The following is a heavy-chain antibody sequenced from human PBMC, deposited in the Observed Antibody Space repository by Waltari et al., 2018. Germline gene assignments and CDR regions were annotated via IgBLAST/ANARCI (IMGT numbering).Heavy chain of an antibody. CDR2: INHSGST. CDR3: ARGPPYCSSTSCYSAFDI. J-gene: IGHJ3*02. D-gene: IGHD2-2*01. Sequence: VQLQQWGAGLLKLSETLSLACAVYGGSFRGYAWRGVGQPQGKGLELIGEINHSGSTNYHPSLKSRVTISVDTSKNQFSLKLSSVTAADTAVYYCARGPPYCSSTSCYSAFDIWGQGTMVTVSS. CDR1: GGSFRGYA. V-gene: IGHV4-34*01.